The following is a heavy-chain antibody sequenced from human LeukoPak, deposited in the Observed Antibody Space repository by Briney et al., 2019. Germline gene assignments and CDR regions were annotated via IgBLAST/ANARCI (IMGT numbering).Heavy chain of an antibody. CDR1: GFTFSSYG. CDR3: AKDGVTYYYDSSGLW. CDR2: ISYDGSNK. D-gene: IGHD3-22*01. J-gene: IGHJ4*02. Sequence: GGSLRLSCAASGFTFSSYGMHWVRQAPGKGLEWEAVISYDGSNKYYADSVKGRFTISRDNSKNTLYLQMNSLRAEDTAVYYCAKDGVTYYYDSSGLWWGQGTLVTVSS. V-gene: IGHV3-30*18.